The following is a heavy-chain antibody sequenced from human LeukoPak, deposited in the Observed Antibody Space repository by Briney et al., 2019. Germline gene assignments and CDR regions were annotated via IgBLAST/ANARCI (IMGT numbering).Heavy chain of an antibody. D-gene: IGHD3-10*01. CDR2: IYHSGST. CDR1: GGSISSYY. CDR3: AREFPYGSGSYYFDY. V-gene: IGHV4-59*12. J-gene: IGHJ4*02. Sequence: SETLSLTCTVSGGSISSYYWGWIRQPPGKGLEWIGYIYHSGSTYYNPSLKSRVTISVDRSKNQFSLKLSSVTAADTAVYYCAREFPYGSGSYYFDYWGRGTLVTVSS.